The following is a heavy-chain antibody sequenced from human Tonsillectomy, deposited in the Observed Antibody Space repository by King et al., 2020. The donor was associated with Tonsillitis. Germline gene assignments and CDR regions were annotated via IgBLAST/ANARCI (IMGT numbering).Heavy chain of an antibody. D-gene: IGHD5-18*01. CDR1: GGSINSGSYY. J-gene: IGHJ3*02. V-gene: IGHV4-61*02. CDR3: AIVSPYVKYSYVFDI. Sequence: QLQESGPGLVKPSQTLSLTCSVSGGSINSGSYYWSWIRQPAGKGLEWIGRIYASGSTDYNPSLKSRVTISLDTSKNQFSLKLSSVTSTDTAVYYCAIVSPYVKYSYVFDIWGHGTMVTVSS. CDR2: IYASGST.